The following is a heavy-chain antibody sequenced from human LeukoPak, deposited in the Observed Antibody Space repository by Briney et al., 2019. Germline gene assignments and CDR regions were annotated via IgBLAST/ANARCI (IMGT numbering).Heavy chain of an antibody. Sequence: GGSLRPSCAASGFTSSSYAMHWVRQAPGRGLEWVAVISYDGSNKYYADSVKGRFTISRDNSKNTLYLQMNSLRAEDTAVYFCASGGPRDAFDIWGQGTMVTVST. CDR2: ISYDGSNK. D-gene: IGHD2-15*01. J-gene: IGHJ3*02. V-gene: IGHV3-30-3*01. CDR3: ASGGPRDAFDI. CDR1: GFTSSSYA.